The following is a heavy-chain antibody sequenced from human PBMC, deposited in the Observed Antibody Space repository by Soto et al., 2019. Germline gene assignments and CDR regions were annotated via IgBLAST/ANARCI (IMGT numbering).Heavy chain of an antibody. J-gene: IGHJ6*02. D-gene: IGHD4-4*01. CDR3: AGVTTTVTTLYYYGMDV. V-gene: IGHV1-69*01. Sequence: QVQLVQSGAEVNKPGSSVKVSCKASGGTFSSYAISWVRQAPGQGLEWMGGIIPIFGTANYAQKFQGRVTITADESTSTSYMELSSLRSEDTAVYYCAGVTTTVTTLYYYGMDVWGQGTTVTVSS. CDR1: GGTFSSYA. CDR2: IIPIFGTA.